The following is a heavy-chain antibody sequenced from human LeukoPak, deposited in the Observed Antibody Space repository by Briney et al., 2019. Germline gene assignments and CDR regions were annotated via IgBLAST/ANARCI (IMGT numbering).Heavy chain of an antibody. V-gene: IGHV4-59*08. J-gene: IGHJ6*02. CDR2: IYYSGST. D-gene: IGHD3-16*01. Sequence: SETLSLTCTVSGGSISSYYWSWIRQPPGKGLEGLGDIYYSGSTNYNPSLKSRVTISVDTSKNQFSLKLSSVPAADTAVYYCARVMQEVNPLSYYYYGMDDWGQGTPVTVSS. CDR3: ARVMQEVNPLSYYYYGMDD. CDR1: GGSISSYY.